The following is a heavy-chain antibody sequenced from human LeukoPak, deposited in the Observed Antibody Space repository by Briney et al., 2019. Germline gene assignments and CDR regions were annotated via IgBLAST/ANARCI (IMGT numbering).Heavy chain of an antibody. CDR1: GGSFSGYY. V-gene: IGHV4-34*01. J-gene: IGHJ4*02. CDR3: ARATVASPSFDY. CDR2: INHSGST. Sequence: SETLSLTCAVYGGSFSGYYWSWIRQPPGEGLEWIGEINHSGSTNYNPSLKSRVTISVDTSKNQFSLKLSSVTAADTAVYYCARATVASPSFDYWGQGTLVTVSS. D-gene: IGHD6-19*01.